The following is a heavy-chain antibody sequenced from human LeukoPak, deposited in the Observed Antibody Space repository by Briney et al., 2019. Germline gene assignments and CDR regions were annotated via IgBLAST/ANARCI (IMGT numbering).Heavy chain of an antibody. D-gene: IGHD3/OR15-3a*01. CDR3: TRYYDLSQYIYFYFMDV. V-gene: IGHV3-23*01. CDR1: GFTFNAYS. J-gene: IGHJ6*03. Sequence: GGSLRLSCAASGFTFNAYSMNWVRQGPGKGLEWVSTIDFSGDYIYYADSLKGRFTISRDDSKNTAYLQMNSLKTEDTAVYYCTRYYDLSQYIYFYFMDVWGKGTMVTVSS. CDR2: IDFSGDYI.